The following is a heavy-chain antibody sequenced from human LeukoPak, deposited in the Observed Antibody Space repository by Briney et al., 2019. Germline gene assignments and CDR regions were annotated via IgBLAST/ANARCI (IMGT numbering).Heavy chain of an antibody. D-gene: IGHD3-10*01. Sequence: GGSLRLSCAASGFTFRYYAMHWVRQAPGKGLEWVAVISNDGSIQYYTDSVKGRFIISRDDSKNRMYLQMNSLRVDDTALYYCARGPDPVVRGPRRAFDLWGQGTRVTVSS. CDR3: ARGPDPVVRGPRRAFDL. CDR2: ISNDGSIQ. J-gene: IGHJ3*01. V-gene: IGHV3-30-3*01. CDR1: GFTFRYYA.